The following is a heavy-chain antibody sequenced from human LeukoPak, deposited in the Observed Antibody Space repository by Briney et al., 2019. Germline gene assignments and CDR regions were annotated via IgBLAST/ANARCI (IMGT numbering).Heavy chain of an antibody. V-gene: IGHV1-2*06. D-gene: IGHD2-2*01. CDR3: ARYDCSSTSCYDAFDI. Sequence: ASVKVSCKASGYNFAGYYIHWVRQAPGQGLEWMGRINPRDGETNFAQKFQGRVTMTRDTSISTAYMELSRLRSDDTAVYYCARYDCSSTSCYDAFDIWGQGTMVTVSS. CDR1: GYNFAGYY. CDR2: INPRDGET. J-gene: IGHJ3*02.